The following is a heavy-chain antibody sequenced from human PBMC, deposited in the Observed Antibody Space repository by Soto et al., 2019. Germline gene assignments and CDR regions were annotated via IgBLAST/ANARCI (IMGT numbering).Heavy chain of an antibody. V-gene: IGHV3-33*01. J-gene: IGHJ4*02. D-gene: IGHD2-15*01. CDR3: ARVGDCSGGSCDGNYFDY. CDR2: IGYDGCNK. CDR1: GFTFSSCG. Sequence: QVQLVESGGGVVQSGRSLRLSCAASGFTFSSCGMHWVRQAPGKGLEGVGVIGYDGCNKYYADSVKGRFTISRDNSKNTLYLQMNSLRAEDTAVYYCARVGDCSGGSCDGNYFDYWGQGTLVTVSS.